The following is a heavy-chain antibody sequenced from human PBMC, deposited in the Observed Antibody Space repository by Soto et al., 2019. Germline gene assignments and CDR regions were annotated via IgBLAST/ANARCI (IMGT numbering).Heavy chain of an antibody. V-gene: IGHV4-39*01. CDR1: GGSISSSSYY. CDR2: IYYSGST. D-gene: IGHD2-2*01. Sequence: PSENLSLTCTVSGGSISSSSYYWGWIRQPPGKGLEWIGSIYYSGSTYYNPSLKSQDTISVDTSKNQFSLKLSSVTAADTAVYYCARGRVHQGDWFDPWGQGTLVTVSS. CDR3: ARGRVHQGDWFDP. J-gene: IGHJ5*02.